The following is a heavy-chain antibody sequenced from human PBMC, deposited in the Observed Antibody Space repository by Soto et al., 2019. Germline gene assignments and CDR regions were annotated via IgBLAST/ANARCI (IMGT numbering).Heavy chain of an antibody. J-gene: IGHJ4*02. V-gene: IGHV4-30-4*01. Sequence: SETLSLTCTVSGGSISSGDYYCSWIRHPPGKGRQWIGYIYNSGRASYNRSLRSRVMIDTSKNQLSLKLRSVGAADTAIYYCAGGTTSYRFDSWGQGALVTVSS. D-gene: IGHD1-26*01. CDR3: AGGTTSYRFDS. CDR2: IYNSGRA. CDR1: GGSISSGDYY.